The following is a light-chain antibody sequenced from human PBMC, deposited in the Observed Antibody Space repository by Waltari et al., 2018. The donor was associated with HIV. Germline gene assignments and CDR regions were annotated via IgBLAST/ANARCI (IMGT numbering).Light chain of an antibody. CDR1: ISDIGSNT. CDR3: ATWDDSLDGPM. V-gene: IGLV1-44*01. Sequence: QSVLTQPPSASGTPGQRVTISCSGSISDIGSNTVNWYQQLPGTAPKLLIYSNDRRPAGVPDRFSGSKSGTSASLAIIGLRSEDEADYYCATWDDSLDGPMFGGGTKLTVL. CDR2: SND. J-gene: IGLJ3*02.